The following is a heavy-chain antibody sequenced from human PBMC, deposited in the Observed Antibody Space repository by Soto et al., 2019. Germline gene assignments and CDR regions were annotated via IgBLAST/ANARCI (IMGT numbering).Heavy chain of an antibody. CDR1: GDSINSYY. D-gene: IGHD3-10*01. V-gene: IGHV4-59*01. CDR3: ARRYGSAFDI. CDR2: IYYSGST. J-gene: IGHJ3*02. Sequence: LSLTCTVSGDSINSYYWSWIRQPPGKGLEWIGYIYYSGSTNYNPSLKSRVTISVDTSKNQFSLKLSSVTAADTAVYYCARRYGSAFDIWGQGTMVTVSS.